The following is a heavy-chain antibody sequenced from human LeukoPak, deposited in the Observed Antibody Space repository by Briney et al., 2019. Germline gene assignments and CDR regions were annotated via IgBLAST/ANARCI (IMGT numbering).Heavy chain of an antibody. V-gene: IGHV3-49*04. J-gene: IGHJ6*03. CDR3: TRAGFEYSSSSPYYYYYMDA. Sequence: PGGSLRLSCTASGFTFGDYAMSWVRQAPGKGLEGVGFIRSKAYGGTTEYAASVKGRFTISRDNSKSIAYLQMNSLKTEHTAVYYCTRAGFEYSSSSPYYYYYMDAWGKGTTVTVSS. CDR1: GFTFGDYA. CDR2: IRSKAYGGTT. D-gene: IGHD6-6*01.